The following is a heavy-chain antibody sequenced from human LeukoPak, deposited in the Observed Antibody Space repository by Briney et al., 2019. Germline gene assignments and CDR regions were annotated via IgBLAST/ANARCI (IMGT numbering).Heavy chain of an antibody. V-gene: IGHV4-59*01. CDR3: AREIRYSSSWYIWFDP. Sequence: SETLSLTCTVSGGSLSSYYWSWIRQPPGKGLEWIGYIYYSGSTKHNTSLKSRVTISVDTSKNQFSLKLSSVTAADTAVYYCAREIRYSSSWYIWFDPWGQGTLVTVSS. CDR2: IYYSGST. J-gene: IGHJ5*02. D-gene: IGHD6-13*01. CDR1: GGSLSSYY.